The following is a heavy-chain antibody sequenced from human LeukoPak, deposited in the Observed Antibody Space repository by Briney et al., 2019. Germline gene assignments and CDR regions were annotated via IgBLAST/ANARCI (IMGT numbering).Heavy chain of an antibody. V-gene: IGHV1-2*02. CDR1: GYTFTGYY. Sequence: ASVKVSCKASGYTFTGYYMHWVRQAPGQGLEWMGWINPNSGGTNYAQRFQGRVTMTRDTSISTAYMELSRLRSDDTAVYYCARITGTTYAFDIWGQGTMVTVSS. CDR2: INPNSGGT. CDR3: ARITGTTYAFDI. D-gene: IGHD1-20*01. J-gene: IGHJ3*02.